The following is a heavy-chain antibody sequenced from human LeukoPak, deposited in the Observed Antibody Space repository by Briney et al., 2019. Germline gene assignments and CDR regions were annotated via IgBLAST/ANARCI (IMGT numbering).Heavy chain of an antibody. Sequence: GGSLRLSCAASGFTFSIYSMSWVRQAPGKGLEWVSSISRSSTYIDYADSLKGRFTISRDNAKNSLYLQMNSLRAEDTAVYYCARDWFHAIDYWGQGTLVTVSS. CDR3: ARDWFHAIDY. CDR2: ISRSSTYI. V-gene: IGHV3-21*01. D-gene: IGHD2/OR15-2a*01. CDR1: GFTFSIYS. J-gene: IGHJ4*02.